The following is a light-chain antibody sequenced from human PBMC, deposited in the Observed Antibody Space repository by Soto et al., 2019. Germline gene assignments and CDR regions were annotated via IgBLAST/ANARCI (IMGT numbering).Light chain of an antibody. CDR3: QQYGFIPFT. CDR2: GSS. Sequence: EIVLTQSPGTLSLSPGERATLSCRASESVSSNFLAWYQQKPGQAPRLLIFGSSSRATGLPDRFSGSGSGTDFTLTISRLEPEDFAVYYCQQYGFIPFTFGPGTIVDLK. J-gene: IGKJ3*01. V-gene: IGKV3-20*01. CDR1: ESVSSNF.